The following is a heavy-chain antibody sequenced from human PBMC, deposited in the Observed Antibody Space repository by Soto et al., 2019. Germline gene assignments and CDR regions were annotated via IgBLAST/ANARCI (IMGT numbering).Heavy chain of an antibody. CDR2: ISSSSSYI. CDR1: GFRFRDYW. J-gene: IGHJ6*02. CDR3: ARTDLQPGQGMDV. D-gene: IGHD5-18*01. V-gene: IGHV3-21*01. Sequence: GGSLRLSCAASGFRFRDYWMYWVRQPPGKGLEWVSSISSSSSYIYYADSVKGRFTISRDNAKNSLYLQMNSLRAEDTAVYYCARTDLQPGQGMDVWGQGTTVTVSS.